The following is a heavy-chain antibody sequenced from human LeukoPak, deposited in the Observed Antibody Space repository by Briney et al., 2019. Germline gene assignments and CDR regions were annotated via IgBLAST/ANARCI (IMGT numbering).Heavy chain of an antibody. Sequence: PSETLSLTCAVYGGSFSGYYWSWIRQPPGKGLEWLGRIYTSGSNNYNPSLKSRVTMSVDTSKNQFSLKLSSVTAADTAVYYCARDAYYYGSGSYYPFDYWGQGTLVTVSS. CDR3: ARDAYYYGSGSYYPFDY. CDR1: GGSFSGYY. V-gene: IGHV4-4*07. CDR2: IYTSGSN. J-gene: IGHJ4*02. D-gene: IGHD3-10*01.